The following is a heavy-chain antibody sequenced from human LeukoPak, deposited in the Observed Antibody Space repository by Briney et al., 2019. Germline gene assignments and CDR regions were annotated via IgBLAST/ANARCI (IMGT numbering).Heavy chain of an antibody. Sequence: ASVKVSCKASGYTFTSYGISWVRQAPGPGLEWMGWINPNNGDTHYAHRFQGRVTMTRDTSISTAYMELSSLRYDDTAVYYCVRDRLPNWFDPWGQGTLVTVSS. CDR2: INPNNGDT. V-gene: IGHV1-2*02. CDR3: VRDRLPNWFDP. J-gene: IGHJ5*02. CDR1: GYTFTSYG. D-gene: IGHD5-18*01.